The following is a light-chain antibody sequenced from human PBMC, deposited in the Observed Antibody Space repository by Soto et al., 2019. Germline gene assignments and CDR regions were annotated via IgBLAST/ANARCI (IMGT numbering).Light chain of an antibody. CDR1: NSNLGSAS. V-gene: IGLV1-51*01. J-gene: IGLJ1*01. CDR3: GTSDSRLSARHV. Sequence: QSVLTQPPSVSAAPGQKVTISCSGRNSNLGSASVSWYQHLPGAAPKLLIYDNNKRPSGIPDRFSGSKSGTSVTLDITGLQTGDEADYYCGTSDSRLSARHVFGSGPNVTVL. CDR2: DNN.